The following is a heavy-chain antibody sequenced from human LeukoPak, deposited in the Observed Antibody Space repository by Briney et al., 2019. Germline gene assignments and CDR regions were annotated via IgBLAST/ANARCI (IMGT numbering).Heavy chain of an antibody. V-gene: IGHV3-7*03. CDR3: ARGGGLDV. J-gene: IGHJ6*02. CDR2: INHNGNVN. Sequence: PGGSLRLSCAASGLTFSSYWMNWARQAPGKGLEWVASINHNGNVNYYVDSVKGRFTIFRDNAKNSLYLQMSNLRAEDTAVYFCARGGGLDVWGQGATVTVSS. D-gene: IGHD3-16*01. CDR1: GLTFSSYW.